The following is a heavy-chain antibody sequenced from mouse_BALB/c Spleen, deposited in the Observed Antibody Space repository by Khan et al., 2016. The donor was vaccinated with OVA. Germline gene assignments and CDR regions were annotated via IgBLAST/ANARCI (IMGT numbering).Heavy chain of an antibody. J-gene: IGHJ3*01. V-gene: IGHV1-7*01. D-gene: IGHD2-2*01. CDR1: GYSFTSYW. CDR3: ARWLHSY. Sequence: QVRLQQSGAELVKPGASVKLSCTVSGYSFTSYWMYWVKRRLGQGLEWFGYIIPSTGYTDYNPKFKDKVTLTADKSSSPAYMQLSSLTSEDSAVYYCARWLHSYWGQGTLVTVSA. CDR2: IIPSTGYT.